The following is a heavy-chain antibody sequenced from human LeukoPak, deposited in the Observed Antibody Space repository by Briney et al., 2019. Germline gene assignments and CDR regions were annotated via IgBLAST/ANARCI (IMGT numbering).Heavy chain of an antibody. CDR2: INPNSGGT. V-gene: IGHV1-2*02. CDR3: ARGGGTYYDFWSGYSYNWFDP. Sequence: GASVKVSCKASGYTFTGYYMHWVRQAPGQGLEWMGWINPNSGGTNYAQKFQGRVTMTRDTSISTAYMELSRLRSDDTAVYYCARGGGTYYDFWSGYSYNWFDPWGQGTLVTVSS. CDR1: GYTFTGYY. J-gene: IGHJ5*02. D-gene: IGHD3-3*01.